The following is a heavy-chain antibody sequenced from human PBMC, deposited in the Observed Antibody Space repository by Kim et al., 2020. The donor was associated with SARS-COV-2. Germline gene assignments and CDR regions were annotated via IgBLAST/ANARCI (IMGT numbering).Heavy chain of an antibody. J-gene: IGHJ4*02. D-gene: IGHD4-17*01. V-gene: IGHV4-59*01. CDR1: GGSISSYY. CDR2: IYYSGST. Sequence: SETLSLTCTVSGGSISSYYWSWIRQPPGKGLEWIGYIYYSGSTNYNPSLKSRVTISVDTSKNQFSLKLSSVTAADTAVYYCAREHGDYWDYWGQGTLVTVSS. CDR3: AREHGDYWDY.